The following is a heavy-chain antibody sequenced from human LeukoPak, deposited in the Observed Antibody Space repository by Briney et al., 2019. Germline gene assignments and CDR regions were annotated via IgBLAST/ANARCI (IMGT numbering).Heavy chain of an antibody. D-gene: IGHD4-17*01. Sequence: KASETLSLTCAVSGYSINSGYYWGWIRQPPGKGLEWIGSIYHSGTTYYNPSLKSRVTISVDTSKNQFSLKLSSVTAADTAVYYCARLKSFSGYFGVFDIWGQGTMVTVSS. V-gene: IGHV4-38-2*01. CDR2: IYHSGTT. J-gene: IGHJ3*02. CDR1: GYSINSGYY. CDR3: ARLKSFSGYFGVFDI.